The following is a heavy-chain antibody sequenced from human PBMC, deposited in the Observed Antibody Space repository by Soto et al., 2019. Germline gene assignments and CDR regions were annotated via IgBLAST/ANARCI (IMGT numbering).Heavy chain of an antibody. CDR3: ARGPRGWNYYYYYGMDV. CDR1: GFTFSSYD. J-gene: IGHJ6*02. Sequence: GGSLRLSCAASGFTFSSYDMHWVRQATGKGLEWVSAIGTAGDTYYPGSVKGRFTISRENAKNSLYLQMNSLRAEDTAVYYCARGPRGWNYYYYYGMDVWGQGTTVTVSS. D-gene: IGHD6-19*01. V-gene: IGHV3-13*01. CDR2: IGTAGDT.